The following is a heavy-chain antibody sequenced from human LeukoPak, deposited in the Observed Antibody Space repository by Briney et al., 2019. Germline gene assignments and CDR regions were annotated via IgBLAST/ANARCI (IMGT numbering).Heavy chain of an antibody. CDR3: ARQVVVTAYDAFDI. CDR1: GGSISSYY. D-gene: IGHD2-21*02. J-gene: IGHJ3*02. Sequence: SETLSLTCTVSGGSISSYYWSWIRQPPGKGLEWIGYIYYSGSTNYNPPLKSRVTISVDTSKNQFSLKLSSVTAADTAVYYCARQVVVTAYDAFDIWGQGTMVTVSS. CDR2: IYYSGST. V-gene: IGHV4-59*01.